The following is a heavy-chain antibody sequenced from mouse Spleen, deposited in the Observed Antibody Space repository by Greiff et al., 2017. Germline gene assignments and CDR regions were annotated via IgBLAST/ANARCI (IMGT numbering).Heavy chain of an antibody. CDR1: GYTFTSYW. J-gene: IGHJ1*03. Sequence: EVQLQQSGTVLARPGASVKMSCKTSGYTFTSYWMHWVKQRPGQGLEWIGAIYPGNSDTSYNQKFKGKAKLTAVTSASTAYMELSSLTNEDSAVYYCTRGYGSSYVDWYFDVWGTGTTVTVSS. V-gene: IGHV1-5*01. CDR3: TRGYGSSYVDWYFDV. D-gene: IGHD1-1*01. CDR2: IYPGNSDT.